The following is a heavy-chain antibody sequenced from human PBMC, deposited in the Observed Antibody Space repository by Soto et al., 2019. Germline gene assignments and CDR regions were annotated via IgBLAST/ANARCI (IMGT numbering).Heavy chain of an antibody. Sequence: GGSLRLSCAASGFTFSSYSMNWVRQAPGKGLEWVSYISSSSSTIYYADSVKGRFTISRDNAKNSLYLQMNSLRDEDTAVYYCAGAHRTIFGAGYYYGMDVWGQGTTVTVSS. CDR1: GFTFSSYS. J-gene: IGHJ6*02. CDR2: ISSSSSTI. CDR3: AGAHRTIFGAGYYYGMDV. V-gene: IGHV3-48*02. D-gene: IGHD3-3*01.